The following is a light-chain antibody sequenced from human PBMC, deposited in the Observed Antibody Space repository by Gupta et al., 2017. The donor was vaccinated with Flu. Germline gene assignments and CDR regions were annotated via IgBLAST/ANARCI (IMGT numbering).Light chain of an antibody. CDR1: SSDVGGYDY. J-gene: IGLJ1*01. CDR2: EVT. CDR3: SSYTSSSTYV. Sequence: TSSDVGGYDYVSWYQQHPGKAPKLLIYEVTNRPSGVSNRFSGSKSGNTASLTISGPQAEDEADYYCSSYTSSSTYVFGTETRVTVL. V-gene: IGLV2-14*01.